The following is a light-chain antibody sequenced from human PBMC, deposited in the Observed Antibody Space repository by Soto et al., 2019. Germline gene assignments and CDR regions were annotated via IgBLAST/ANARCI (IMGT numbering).Light chain of an antibody. CDR2: GAS. V-gene: IGKV3-15*01. J-gene: IGKJ4*01. CDR3: QQYKNWPLT. Sequence: QSPYTQYLSSVERTTISCRASQSVSNNYLARYQQKPGQAPRLLISGASTRAAGIPARFSGSGSATEFTLTISSLRSDDFAVYYCQQYKNWPLTFGGG. CDR1: QSVSNN.